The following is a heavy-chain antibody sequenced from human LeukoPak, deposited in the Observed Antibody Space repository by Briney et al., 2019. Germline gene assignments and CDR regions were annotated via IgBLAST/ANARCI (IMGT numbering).Heavy chain of an antibody. D-gene: IGHD3-22*01. J-gene: IGHJ5*02. CDR2: IIPIFGTA. V-gene: IGHV1-69*13. CDR1: GGTFSSYA. Sequence: SVKVSCKASGGTFSSYAISWVRQAPGQGLEWMGGIIPIFGTANYAQKFQGRVTITADESKSTGYMELSRLRCEETGVYYCARGREVGYYDSSGYTNWFDPWGQGTLVTVSS. CDR3: ARGREVGYYDSSGYTNWFDP.